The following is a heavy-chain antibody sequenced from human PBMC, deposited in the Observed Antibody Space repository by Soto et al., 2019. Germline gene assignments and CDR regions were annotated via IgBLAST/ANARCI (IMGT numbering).Heavy chain of an antibody. V-gene: IGHV3-23*01. D-gene: IGHD2-2*01. CDR2: IGTGGNT. CDR3: VRKYPGTRPFDY. J-gene: IGHJ4*01. CDR1: GFTFNSYA. Sequence: GGSLRLSCAASGFTFNSYAMNWVRQAPGKGLAWVSAIGTGGNTYYANSVKGRFTISRDNSRTTLYLQMNSLRVEDTALYYCVRKYPGTRPFDYWGQGTLVTVSS.